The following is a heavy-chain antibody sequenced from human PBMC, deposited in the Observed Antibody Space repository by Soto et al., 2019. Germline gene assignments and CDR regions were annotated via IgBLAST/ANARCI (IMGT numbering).Heavy chain of an antibody. CDR1: GGSFSGYY. J-gene: IGHJ2*01. V-gene: IGHV4-34*01. CDR3: ARGRKTGSYWYFDL. D-gene: IGHD1-1*01. CDR2: INHSGST. Sequence: SETLSLTCAVYGGSFSGYYWSWIRQPPGKGLEWIGEINHSGSTNYNPSLKSRVTISVDTSKNQFSLKLSSVTAADTAVYYCARGRKTGSYWYFDLWGRGTLVTVPQ.